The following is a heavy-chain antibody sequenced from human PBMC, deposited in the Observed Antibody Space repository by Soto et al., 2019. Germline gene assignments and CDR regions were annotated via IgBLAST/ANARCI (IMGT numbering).Heavy chain of an antibody. CDR1: GFTFSSYS. Sequence: EVQLVESGGGLVQPGGSLRLSCAASGFTFSSYSMNWVRQAPGKGLEWVSYISSSTIYYADSVKGRFTISRDNAKNSLYLQMNSLTAEDTAVYCSSCKGALRFDYWGQGTLVTVSS. CDR3: SCKGALRFDY. D-gene: IGHD6-13*01. V-gene: IGHV3-48*01. J-gene: IGHJ4*02. CDR2: ISSSTI.